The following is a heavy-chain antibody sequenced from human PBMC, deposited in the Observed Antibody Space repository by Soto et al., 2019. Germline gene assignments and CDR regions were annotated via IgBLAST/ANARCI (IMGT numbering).Heavy chain of an antibody. V-gene: IGHV6-1*01. CDR2: TYYRSKWYN. J-gene: IGHJ5*02. CDR1: GDGVSSNSAA. CDR3: ARESPRVLRGRNWFDP. Sequence: SQTLSLTCAISGDGVSSNSAAWNWIRQSPSRGLEWLGRTYYRSKWYNDYAVSVKSRITINPDTSKNQFSLQLNSVTPEDTAVYYCARESPRVLRGRNWFDPWGQGTLVTVSS.